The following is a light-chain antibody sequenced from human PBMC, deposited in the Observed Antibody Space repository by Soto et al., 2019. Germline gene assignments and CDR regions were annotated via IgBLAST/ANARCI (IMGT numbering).Light chain of an antibody. CDR3: QQYNNWPLPT. J-gene: IGKJ5*01. CDR1: QSVSSG. V-gene: IGKV3-15*01. Sequence: EIVMTQSPATLSVSPGERATLSCRASQSVSSGLAWYQQNPGRAPRLLIYDASTRATGIPARFSGSGSGTEFTLTISSLQSEDIAVYYCQQYNNWPLPTFGQGTRLEIK. CDR2: DAS.